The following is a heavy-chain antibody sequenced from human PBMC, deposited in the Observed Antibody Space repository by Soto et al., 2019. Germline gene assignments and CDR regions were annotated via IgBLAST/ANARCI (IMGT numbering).Heavy chain of an antibody. Sequence: GGSLRLSCAASGFTFSSYSMNWVRQAPGKGLEWVSSISSSSSYIYYADSVKGRFTISRDNAKNSLYLQMNSLRAEDTAVYYCARDRIGYYGSGSPTGYYYGMDVWGRGTTVTVSS. D-gene: IGHD3-10*01. CDR2: ISSSSSYI. V-gene: IGHV3-21*01. J-gene: IGHJ6*02. CDR3: ARDRIGYYGSGSPTGYYYGMDV. CDR1: GFTFSSYS.